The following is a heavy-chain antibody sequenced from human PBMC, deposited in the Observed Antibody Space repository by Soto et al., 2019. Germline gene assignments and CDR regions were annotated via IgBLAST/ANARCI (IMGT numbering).Heavy chain of an antibody. Sequence: EVPLVESGGGLVKPGGSLRLSCRVSGFTFRSYGMNWVRQAPGKGLECVSHISASGSSLNYADSVKGRFTISRDNANDSLFLQMNNLRDDDTAVYYCGGSASQAYLGQGTLVIVSS. CDR3: GGSASQAY. V-gene: IGHV3-21*06. CDR1: GFTFRSYG. CDR2: ISASGSSL. D-gene: IGHD2-15*01. J-gene: IGHJ4*02.